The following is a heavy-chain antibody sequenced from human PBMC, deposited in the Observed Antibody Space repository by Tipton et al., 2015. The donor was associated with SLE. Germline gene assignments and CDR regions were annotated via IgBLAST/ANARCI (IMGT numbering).Heavy chain of an antibody. CDR2: VYRSGKT. Sequence: TLSLTCVVSGYSISSDSWWGWIRQPPGQGLEGIGNVYRSGKTHYSPSLKSRVTISADTSKNQFSLKIVSVTTADTAVYFCARDPIVGTTDTYIDLWGQGTLVTVSS. V-gene: IGHV4-38-2*02. D-gene: IGHD1-26*01. CDR1: GYSISSDSW. J-gene: IGHJ4*01. CDR3: ARDPIVGTTDTYIDL.